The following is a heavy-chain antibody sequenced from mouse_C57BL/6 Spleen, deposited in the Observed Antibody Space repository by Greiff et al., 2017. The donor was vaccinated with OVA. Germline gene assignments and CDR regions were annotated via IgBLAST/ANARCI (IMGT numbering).Heavy chain of an antibody. J-gene: IGHJ2*01. CDR1: GNTFTSYW. D-gene: IGHD2-1*01. Sequence: QVQLQQPGAELVMPGASVKLSCKASGNTFTSYWMHGVKQRPGQGLEWIGEIDPSDSYTNYNQKFKGKSTLTVDKSSSTAYMQLSSLTSEDSAVYYCARGYYGTLYYFDYWGQGTTLTVSS. V-gene: IGHV1-69*01. CDR3: ARGYYGTLYYFDY. CDR2: IDPSDSYT.